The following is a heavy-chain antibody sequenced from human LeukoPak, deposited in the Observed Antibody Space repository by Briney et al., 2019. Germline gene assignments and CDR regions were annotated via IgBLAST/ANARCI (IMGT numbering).Heavy chain of an antibody. CDR2: IHPHGMF. Sequence: PSETLSLTCTVSGGSISSSNYYCSWIRQPPGKGLEWIGKIHPHGMFYYNSSLMSRVTISIDTSKTQFSLRLTSVTATDTAFYYCARGRDRSKAGDHWGQGSLVTVSS. V-gene: IGHV4-39*07. CDR1: GGSISSSNYY. J-gene: IGHJ4*02. CDR3: ARGRDRSKAGDH. D-gene: IGHD5-24*01.